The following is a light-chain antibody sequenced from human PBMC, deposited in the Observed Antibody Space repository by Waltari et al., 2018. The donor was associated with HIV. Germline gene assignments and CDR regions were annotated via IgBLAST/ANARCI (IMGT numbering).Light chain of an antibody. J-gene: IGLJ3*02. CDR3: QVWDSTSDHPA. CDR2: DES. CDR1: NIGRQS. Sequence: YVMTQPSSLSVAPGETATISCGAHNIGRQSVHWYQQRPGQAPVVVISDESDLPSEIPKRFAGSNSGNTATLNISGVEAGDEADYYCQVWDSTSDHPAFGGGTKLTVL. V-gene: IGLV3-21*01.